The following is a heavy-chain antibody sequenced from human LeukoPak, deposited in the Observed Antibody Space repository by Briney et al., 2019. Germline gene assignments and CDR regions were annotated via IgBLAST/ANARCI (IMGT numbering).Heavy chain of an antibody. Sequence: GGSLRLSCAASGFTFSGSTMNWVRQAPGKGLEWVSFISTSSSYIYYANSVRGRFTISRDNAKNSLYLQMNSLRAEDTAVYYCAELGITMIGGVWGKGTTVTISS. CDR2: ISTSSSYI. V-gene: IGHV3-21*01. D-gene: IGHD3-10*02. J-gene: IGHJ6*04. CDR3: AELGITMIGGV. CDR1: GFTFSGST.